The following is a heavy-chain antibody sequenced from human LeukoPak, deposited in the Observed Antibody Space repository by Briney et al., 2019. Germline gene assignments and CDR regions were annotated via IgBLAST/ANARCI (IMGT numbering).Heavy chain of an antibody. J-gene: IGHJ4*02. D-gene: IGHD3-22*01. CDR3: ARHDYYDSSGHFSY. Sequence: SETLSLTCTVSGGSISSYYWSWIRQPPGKGLEWIGEINHSGSTNYNPSLKSRVTISVDTSKNQFSLKLSSVTAADTAVYYCARHDYYDSSGHFSYWGQGTLVTVSS. CDR1: GGSISSYY. CDR2: INHSGST. V-gene: IGHV4-34*01.